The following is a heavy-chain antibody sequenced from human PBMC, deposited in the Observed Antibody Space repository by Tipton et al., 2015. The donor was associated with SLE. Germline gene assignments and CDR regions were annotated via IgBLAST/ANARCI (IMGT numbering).Heavy chain of an antibody. CDR1: GGSISSYS. Sequence: LSCTVSGGSISSYSWSWIRQPPTKGLEWIGYIYYSGSTNYNPSLKSRVTMSVDPSKNQFSLKLSSVTAADTAVYYCARHYDYYYYGMDVWGQGTTVTVSS. D-gene: IGHD4-17*01. CDR3: ARHYDYYYYGMDV. J-gene: IGHJ6*02. V-gene: IGHV4-59*08. CDR2: IYYSGST.